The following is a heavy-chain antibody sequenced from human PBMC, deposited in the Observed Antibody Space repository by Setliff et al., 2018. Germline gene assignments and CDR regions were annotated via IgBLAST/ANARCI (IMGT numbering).Heavy chain of an antibody. Sequence: ASVKVSCKASGGTFRNYAITWVRQAPGQGLEWMGGIIPIFRTANYAQKFKGRVTITTDESTSTAYMELSSLRSEHTAVYYCVTFSSSWDGYWGKGTLVNGSS. J-gene: IGHJ4*02. CDR3: VTFSSSWDGY. D-gene: IGHD6-13*01. CDR2: IIPIFRTA. V-gene: IGHV1-69*05. CDR1: GGTFRNYA.